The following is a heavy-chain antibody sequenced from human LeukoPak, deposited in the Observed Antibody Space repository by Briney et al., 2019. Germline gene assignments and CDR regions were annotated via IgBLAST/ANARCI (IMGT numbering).Heavy chain of an antibody. CDR3: ATALTYYYDSSGYYY. D-gene: IGHD3-22*01. CDR2: FDPEDGET. J-gene: IGHJ4*02. V-gene: IGHV1-24*01. Sequence: ASVKVSCKVSGYTLTELSMHWVRQAPGKGIEWMGGFDPEDGETIYAQKFQGRVTMTEDTSTDTAYMELSSLRSEDTAVYYCATALTYYYDSSGYYYWGQGTLVTVSS. CDR1: GYTLTELS.